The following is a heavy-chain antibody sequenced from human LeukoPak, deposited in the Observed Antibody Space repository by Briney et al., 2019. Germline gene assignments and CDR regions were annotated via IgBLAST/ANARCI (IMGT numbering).Heavy chain of an antibody. J-gene: IGHJ6*03. V-gene: IGHV3-74*01. CDR2: INSDGSST. CDR1: GFTFSSYW. Sequence: GGSLRLSCAASGFTFSSYWMHWVRQAPGKGLVWVSRINSDGSSTSYADSAKGRFTISRDNAKNTLYLQMNSLRAEDTAVYYCARAPGYYYMDVWGKGTTVTVSS. CDR3: ARAPGYYYMDV.